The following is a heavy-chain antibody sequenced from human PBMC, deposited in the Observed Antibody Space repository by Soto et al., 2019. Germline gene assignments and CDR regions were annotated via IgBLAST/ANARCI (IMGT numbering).Heavy chain of an antibody. Sequence: GASVKVSCKASGFTFSSSAVQWVRQARGQRLEWIGWIVFGSGYTDYAQKFQDRVTITRDMSTSTAYMELSSLSSEDTAVYYCAADPYYYDSSNYYSFDYWGQGTLVTVS. CDR1: GFTFSSSA. CDR2: IVFGSGYT. D-gene: IGHD3-22*01. CDR3: AADPYYYDSSNYYSFDY. J-gene: IGHJ4*02. V-gene: IGHV1-58*01.